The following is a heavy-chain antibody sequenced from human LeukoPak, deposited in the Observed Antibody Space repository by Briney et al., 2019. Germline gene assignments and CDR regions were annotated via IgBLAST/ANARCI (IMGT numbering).Heavy chain of an antibody. CDR2: IVVGSGNT. CDR1: GFTFTSSA. J-gene: IGHJ4*02. V-gene: IGHV1-58*01. CDR3: ARSEAYCGGDCYPVYFDY. Sequence: SVKVSCKASGFTFTSSAVQWVRQARGQRLEWIGWIVVGSGNTNYAQKFQGRVTITRDTSASTAYMELSSLRSEDTAVYYCARSEAYCGGDCYPVYFDYWGQGTLVTVSS. D-gene: IGHD2-21*02.